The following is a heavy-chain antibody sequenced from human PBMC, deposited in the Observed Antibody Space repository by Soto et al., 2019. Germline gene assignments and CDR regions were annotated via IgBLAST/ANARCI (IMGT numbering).Heavy chain of an antibody. CDR3: ARGVVVPASTYYYYYGMDV. V-gene: IGHV4-4*02. D-gene: IGHD2-2*01. CDR2: IYHSGST. J-gene: IGHJ6*02. Sequence: QVQLQESGPGLVKPSGTLSLTCAVSGGSISSSNWWSWVRQPPGKGLEWIGEIYHSGSTNYNPSLKRRVTISVDKSKNQFSLKLSSVTAADTAVYYCARGVVVPASTYYYYYGMDVWGQGTTVTVSS. CDR1: GGSISSSNW.